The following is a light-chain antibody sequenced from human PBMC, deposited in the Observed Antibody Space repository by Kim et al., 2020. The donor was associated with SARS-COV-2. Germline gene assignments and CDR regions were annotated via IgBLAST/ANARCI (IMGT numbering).Light chain of an antibody. CDR1: SLTTYY. J-gene: IGLJ2*01. CDR2: DNN. CDR3: SSRDTTDDHIVV. V-gene: IGLV3-19*01. Sequence: GQTVRIKCQGDSLTTYYVSWYQQRPGQAPRLVILDNNRRPSGIPDRFSGSRSGDTGSLTITGAQAEDEADYYCSSRDTTDDHIVVFGGGTQLTVL.